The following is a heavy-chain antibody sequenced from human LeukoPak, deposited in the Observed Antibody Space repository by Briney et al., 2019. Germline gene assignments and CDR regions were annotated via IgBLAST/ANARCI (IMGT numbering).Heavy chain of an antibody. Sequence: ASVKVSCKASGYTFTSYYMHWVRQAPGQGLEWMGIINPSGGSTSYAQKFQGRVTMTWDMSTSTVYMELSSLRSEDTAVYYCARDRGWELRWFELDYWGQGTLVTVSS. J-gene: IGHJ4*02. V-gene: IGHV1-46*01. CDR2: INPSGGST. CDR3: ARDRGWELRWFELDY. D-gene: IGHD1-26*01. CDR1: GYTFTSYY.